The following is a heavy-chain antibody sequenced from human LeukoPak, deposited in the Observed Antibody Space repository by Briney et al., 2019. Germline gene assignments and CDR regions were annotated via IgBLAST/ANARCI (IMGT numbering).Heavy chain of an antibody. J-gene: IGHJ4*02. Sequence: PGGSLRLSCAASGFTFSNYWMHWVRHAPGKGLVWVSRINGDRSNTAYADSVKGRFTISRDNAKNTAYLQINSLRAVDTAVYYCVRLKGGYWGQGTLVTVSS. D-gene: IGHD1-26*01. CDR2: INGDRSNT. CDR3: VRLKGGY. CDR1: GFTFSNYW. V-gene: IGHV3-74*01.